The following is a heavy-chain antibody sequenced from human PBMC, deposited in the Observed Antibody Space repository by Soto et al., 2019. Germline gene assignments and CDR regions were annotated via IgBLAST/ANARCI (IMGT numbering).Heavy chain of an antibody. CDR1: GYTFSTSW. CDR2: IYPDDSDT. V-gene: IGHV5-51*01. J-gene: IGHJ6*02. D-gene: IGHD1-20*01. Sequence: GESLKISCDGSGYTFSTSWLAWVRQMPGKGLEWMGIIYPDDSDTRYSPSFQGQVTFSADKSIRTAYLQWRSLKASDTAMYYCARPSGIILSRPGQYGTDVWGQGPPVTV. CDR3: ARPSGIILSRPGQYGTDV.